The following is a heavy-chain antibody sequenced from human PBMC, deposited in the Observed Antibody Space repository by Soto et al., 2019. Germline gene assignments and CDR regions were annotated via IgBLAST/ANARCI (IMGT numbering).Heavy chain of an antibody. J-gene: IGHJ4*02. CDR2: INHSGRT. CDR3: VRGVAVNLVVKRDASDKYYFDS. D-gene: IGHD2-21*01. V-gene: IGHV4-34*01. Sequence: EALTLSCAVHGVSFSGYYWSWIRQPPGKGLEWIGEINHSGRTNDNPSLKSRVTIAVDTSKNQFSLKLSSMTDADTDVYYCVRGVAVNLVVKRDASDKYYFDSWGQGTPVTVSS. CDR1: GVSFSGYY.